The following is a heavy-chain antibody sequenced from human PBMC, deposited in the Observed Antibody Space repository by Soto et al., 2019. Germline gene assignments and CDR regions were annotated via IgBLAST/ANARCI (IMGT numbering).Heavy chain of an antibody. V-gene: IGHV3-7*01. J-gene: IGHJ3*02. CDR1: GFTFSGYW. Sequence: EVQLVESGGGLVQPGGSLRLSCAVSGFTFSGYWMSWVRQAPGKGLEWMANIKEDGSEKYYVDSVRGRFTISRDNAKNSLFLQMDSLKAEDTAVYYRAIKSGAFDIWGQGTMVTVSA. CDR3: AIKSGAFDI. CDR2: IKEDGSEK.